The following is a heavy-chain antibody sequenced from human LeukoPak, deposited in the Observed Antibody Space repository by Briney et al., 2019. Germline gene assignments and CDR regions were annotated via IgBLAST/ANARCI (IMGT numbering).Heavy chain of an antibody. D-gene: IGHD3-10*01. CDR2: ISSSTSYI. CDR3: ARDRYYGSGSSDAFDI. J-gene: IGHJ3*02. Sequence: SGGSLRLSCAASGFSFSSYSMDWVRQAPGKGLEWVASISSSTSYIYYADSVKGRFTISRDNAENSLYLQMNSLRGEDTAVYYCARDRYYGSGSSDAFDIWGRGTTVTVPS. V-gene: IGHV3-21*01. CDR1: GFSFSSYS.